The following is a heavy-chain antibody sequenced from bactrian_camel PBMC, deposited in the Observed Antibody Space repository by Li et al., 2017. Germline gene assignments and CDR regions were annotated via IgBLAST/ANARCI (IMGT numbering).Heavy chain of an antibody. J-gene: IGHJ4*01. CDR1: GSLPTASC. D-gene: IGHD1*01. CDR3: AAAIHRGFCQRAIGSGDWSAPASGESVY. Sequence: QVQLVESGGGSVLPGGSLTLSCAVSGSLPTASCMGWFRQVEGKEREGVANIYAAGGVTYYADSVKGRFTLSRDSTRRTLYLQMNSLTPDDTARYYCAAAIHRGFCQRAIGSGDWSAPASGESVYWGQGTQVTVS. CDR2: IYAAGGVT. V-gene: IGHV3S54*01.